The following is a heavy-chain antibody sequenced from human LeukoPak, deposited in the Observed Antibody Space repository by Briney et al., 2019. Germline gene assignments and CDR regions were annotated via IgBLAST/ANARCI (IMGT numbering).Heavy chain of an antibody. J-gene: IGHJ4*02. CDR3: ARCEDEDIVVVVATTGHDY. CDR1: GFTFSSYA. V-gene: IGHV3-30-3*01. Sequence: PGGSLRLSCAASGFTFSSYAMHWVRQAPGKVLEWVAVISYDGSNKYYADSVKGRFTISRDNSKNTLYLQMNSLRAEDTAVYYYARCEDEDIVVVVATTGHDYWGQGTLVTVSA. D-gene: IGHD2-15*01. CDR2: ISYDGSNK.